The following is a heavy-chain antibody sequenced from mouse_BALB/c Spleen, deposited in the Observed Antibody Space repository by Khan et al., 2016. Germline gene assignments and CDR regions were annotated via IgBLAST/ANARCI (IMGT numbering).Heavy chain of an antibody. V-gene: IGHV1-9*01. Sequence: QVQLQQPGAELMKPGASVKISCKATGYTFTTHWIEWVKQRPGHGLEWIGEILPGSGSVTYNEKFKDKATFTAETSSNTAYMQLSSLTSEHSAVYYIAKGRLGAMDNWGEGTSVTVSS. J-gene: IGHJ4*01. CDR3: AKGRLGAMDN. CDR1: GYTFTTHW. CDR2: ILPGSGSV.